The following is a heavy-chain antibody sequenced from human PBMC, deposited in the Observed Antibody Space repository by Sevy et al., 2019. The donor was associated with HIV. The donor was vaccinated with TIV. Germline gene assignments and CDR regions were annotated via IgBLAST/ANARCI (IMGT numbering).Heavy chain of an antibody. CDR3: AKGQGYDYIWGNERSEYYFDY. V-gene: IGHV3-30*05. CDR2: ISHDGSYQ. CDR1: RFTFSTYD. Sequence: GGSLRLSCAASRFTFSTYDIHWVRQAPGKGLEWVAVISHDGSYQYYTDSVKGRFTLSRDDSKNKAYLQTNSLRADGSGVYYCAKGQGYDYIWGNERSEYYFDYWGQGPLVTVSS. D-gene: IGHD3-16*01. J-gene: IGHJ4*02.